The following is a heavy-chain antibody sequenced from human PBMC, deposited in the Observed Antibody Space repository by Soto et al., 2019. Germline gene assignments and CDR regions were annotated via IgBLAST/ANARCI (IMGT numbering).Heavy chain of an antibody. Sequence: PGESLKISCKGSGYSFTNYWIGWVRQMPGKGLEWMGIIYPGTSNTLYSPSFQGQVTISVDKSITTAFLQWSSLKASDTAMYYCARGVDGHTWSLDWGQGTLVTVSS. CDR3: ARGVDGHTWSLD. V-gene: IGHV5-51*01. CDR2: IYPGTSNT. CDR1: GYSFTNYW. D-gene: IGHD3-3*01. J-gene: IGHJ4*02.